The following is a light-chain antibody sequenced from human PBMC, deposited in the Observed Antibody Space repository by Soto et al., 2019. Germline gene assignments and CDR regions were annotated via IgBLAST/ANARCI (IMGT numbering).Light chain of an antibody. Sequence: EIVLTQSPGTLSLSPGERATLSCRASQSVNRSYLVWYQQRPGQAPRLLNYGASSRATGIPDRFSGSASGADFTLTISRLEPEDFAVYYCQQVGSSPITFGQGTRLEIK. CDR2: GAS. CDR1: QSVNRSY. J-gene: IGKJ5*01. CDR3: QQVGSSPIT. V-gene: IGKV3-20*01.